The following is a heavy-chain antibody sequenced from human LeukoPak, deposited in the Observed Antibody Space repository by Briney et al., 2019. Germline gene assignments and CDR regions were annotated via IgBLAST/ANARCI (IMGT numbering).Heavy chain of an antibody. Sequence: PSETLSLTCSVSGGSINSYYWSWIRQPPGRGLEWIGYIYYSGTTNYNPSLKSRVTISVDTSKNQFSLKLSSVTAVDTAVYYCARYVGEKTAFDIWGQGTMVTVPS. J-gene: IGHJ3*02. CDR3: ARYVGEKTAFDI. CDR1: GGSINSYY. CDR2: IYYSGTT. D-gene: IGHD3-10*01. V-gene: IGHV4-59*01.